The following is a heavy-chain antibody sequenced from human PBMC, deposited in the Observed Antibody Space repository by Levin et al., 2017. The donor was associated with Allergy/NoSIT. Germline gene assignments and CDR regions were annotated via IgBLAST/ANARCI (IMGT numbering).Heavy chain of an antibody. CDR3: ASKEVATITSSYYYYGMDV. D-gene: IGHD5-12*01. V-gene: IGHV1-69*13. CDR2: IIPIFGTA. Sequence: SVKVSCKASGGTFSSYAISWVRQAPGQGLEWMGGIIPIFGTANYAQKFQGRVTITADESTSTAYIELSSLRSEDTAVYYCASKEVATITSSYYYYGMDVWGQGTTVTVSS. J-gene: IGHJ6*02. CDR1: GGTFSSYA.